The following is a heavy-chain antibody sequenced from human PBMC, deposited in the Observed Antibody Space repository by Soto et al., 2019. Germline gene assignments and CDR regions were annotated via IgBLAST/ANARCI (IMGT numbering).Heavy chain of an antibody. J-gene: IGHJ3*02. Sequence: QVQLQESGPGLVKPSGTLSLTCAVYGGSISSSNWWSWVRQPPGKGLEWIGEIYHSGSTNYNPSLKSRVTISVDKSKNQFSLKLSSVTAADTAVYYCARVAGGIRTTGTTWRAFEIWCQGTMVTVSS. V-gene: IGHV4-4*02. CDR2: IYHSGST. CDR3: ARVAGGIRTTGTTWRAFEI. D-gene: IGHD1-1*01. CDR1: GGSISSSNW.